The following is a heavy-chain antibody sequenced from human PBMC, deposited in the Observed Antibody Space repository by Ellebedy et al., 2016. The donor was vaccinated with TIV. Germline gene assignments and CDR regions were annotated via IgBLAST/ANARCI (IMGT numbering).Heavy chain of an antibody. Sequence: GESLKISXSASGFTFSSYAMDWVRQAPGKGLEYVSAISSNGGSTYYADSVKGRFTISRDNSKNTLYLQMSSLRAEDTAVYYCVKKGYCSSTSCYAAFDYWGQGTLVTVSS. J-gene: IGHJ4*02. CDR1: GFTFSSYA. CDR3: VKKGYCSSTSCYAAFDY. D-gene: IGHD2-2*01. V-gene: IGHV3-64D*06. CDR2: ISSNGGST.